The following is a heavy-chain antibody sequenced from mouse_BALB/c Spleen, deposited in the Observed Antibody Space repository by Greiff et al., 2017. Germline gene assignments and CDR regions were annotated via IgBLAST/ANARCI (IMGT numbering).Heavy chain of an antibody. CDR2: ISSGGSYT. J-gene: IGHJ3*01. Sequence: DVQLVESGGGLVKPGGSLKLSCAASGFTFSSYAMSWVRQSPEKRLEWVAEISSGGSYTYYPDTVTGRFTISRDNAKNSLYLEMSSLRSEDTAMYYCARDDYYGSSYWFAYWRQGTLVTVSA. CDR3: ARDDYYGSSYWFAY. CDR1: GFTFSSYA. D-gene: IGHD1-1*01. V-gene: IGHV5-9-4*01.